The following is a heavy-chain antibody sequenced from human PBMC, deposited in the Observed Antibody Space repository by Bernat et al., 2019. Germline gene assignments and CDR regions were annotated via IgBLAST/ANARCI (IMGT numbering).Heavy chain of an antibody. CDR2: MTGGGTT. D-gene: IGHD2-21*01. V-gene: IGHV3-23*04. Sequence: EVRLVESGGDLVQPGGSLRLSCAASGFTFGTFAMSWVRQAPGKGLEWVSAMTGGGTTYYADSVKGRVIISRDHSKNMLFMQMNSLTAEDTAVYYCAKFRGQLIRNYYMNVWGEGTTVTVS. CDR3: AKFRGQLIRNYYMNV. J-gene: IGHJ6*03. CDR1: GFTFGTFA.